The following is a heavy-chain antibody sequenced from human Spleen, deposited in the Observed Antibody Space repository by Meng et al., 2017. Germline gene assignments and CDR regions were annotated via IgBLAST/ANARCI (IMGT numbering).Heavy chain of an antibody. J-gene: IGHJ3*02. CDR2: ISSSGSTI. D-gene: IGHD1-26*01. CDR1: GFTFSSYE. CDR3: ARTKWELLLGAFDI. Sequence: GGSLRLSCAASGFTFSSYEMNWVRQAPGKGPEWVSYISSSGSTIYYADSVKGRFTIYRDNAKNSLYLQMNSLRAEDTAVYYCARTKWELLLGAFDIWGQGTMVTVSS. V-gene: IGHV3-48*03.